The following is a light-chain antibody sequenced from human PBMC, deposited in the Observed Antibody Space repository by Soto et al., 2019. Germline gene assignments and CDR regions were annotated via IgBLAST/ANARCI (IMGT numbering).Light chain of an antibody. CDR3: AALDDSLNGPV. CDR2: SNN. CDR1: SSNIGSNT. Sequence: QSVLTQPPSASGTPGHRGTLSCSGSSSNIGSNTVNWYQQLQGTAPKLLIYSNNQRPSGVPDQFSGSKSGTSASLAISGLQSEGEADYYCAALDDSLNGPVFGGGTKLTVL. J-gene: IGLJ2*01. V-gene: IGLV1-44*01.